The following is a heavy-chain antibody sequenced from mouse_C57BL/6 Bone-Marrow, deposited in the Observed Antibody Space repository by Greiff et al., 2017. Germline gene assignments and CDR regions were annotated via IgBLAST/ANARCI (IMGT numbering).Heavy chain of an antibody. Sequence: VQLQQSDAELVKPGASVKISCKVSGYTFTDHTIHWMKQRPEQGLEWIGYIYPRDGSTKYNEKFKGKATLTADKSSSTAYMQLNSLTSEDSAVDFCARRRDSNYRYFDVWGTGTTVTVSS. D-gene: IGHD2-5*01. J-gene: IGHJ1*03. V-gene: IGHV1-78*01. CDR1: GYTFTDHT. CDR2: IYPRDGST. CDR3: ARRRDSNYRYFDV.